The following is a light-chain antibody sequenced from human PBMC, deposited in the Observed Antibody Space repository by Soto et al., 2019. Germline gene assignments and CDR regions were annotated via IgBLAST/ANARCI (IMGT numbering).Light chain of an antibody. Sequence: DIQMTQSPSSLSASVGDRVTITCQASQDISTYLNWYQQKPGKAPKLLIYDASNLETGVPSRFSGSGSGTDFTFTISSLQPEDIATYYCQQCDNLPPTTFGGGTKVEIK. CDR1: QDISTY. CDR2: DAS. V-gene: IGKV1-33*01. CDR3: QQCDNLPPTT. J-gene: IGKJ4*01.